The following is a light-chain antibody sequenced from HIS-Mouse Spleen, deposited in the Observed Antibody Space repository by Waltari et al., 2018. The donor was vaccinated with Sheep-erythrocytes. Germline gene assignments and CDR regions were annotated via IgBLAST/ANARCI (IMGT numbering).Light chain of an antibody. V-gene: IGLV2-23*01. CDR2: EGS. CDR1: SSDVGSYNL. CDR3: CSYAGSYNHV. Sequence: QSALTQPASVSGSPGQSITISCTGTSSDVGSYNLVPWYQQYPGKAPKLMIYEGSKRPSGVSNRFSGSKSGNTASLTISGLQAEDEADYYCCSYAGSYNHVFATGTKVTVL. J-gene: IGLJ1*01.